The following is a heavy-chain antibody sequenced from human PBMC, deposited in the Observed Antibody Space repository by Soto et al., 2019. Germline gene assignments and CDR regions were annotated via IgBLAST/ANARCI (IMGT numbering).Heavy chain of an antibody. CDR2: ISCGGDTT. CDR3: AKEKISTSCCNWFDP. D-gene: IGHD2-2*01. J-gene: IGHJ5*02. Sequence: GGSLRLSCAVSGFSFDDYMMHWVRQAPGKGLEWVSLISCGGDTTSYADSVKGRFTISRDNSKNTLYLQMNSLRAEDTAVYYCAKEKISTSCCNWFDPWGQGTLVTVSS. V-gene: IGHV3-43*01. CDR1: GFSFDDYM.